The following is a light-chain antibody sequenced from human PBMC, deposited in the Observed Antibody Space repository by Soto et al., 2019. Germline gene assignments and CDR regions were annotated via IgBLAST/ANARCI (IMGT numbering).Light chain of an antibody. CDR2: HAS. CDR3: QQYNSYS. Sequence: DIQMTQSPSSLSASVGDRVTITCRASLPISNYLAWYQQKPGKIPNLLINHASSLQSGVPSRFSGSGSGTEFTLTISSLQPDDFATYYCQQYNSYSFGQGTKVDIK. J-gene: IGKJ1*01. CDR1: LPISNY. V-gene: IGKV1-5*01.